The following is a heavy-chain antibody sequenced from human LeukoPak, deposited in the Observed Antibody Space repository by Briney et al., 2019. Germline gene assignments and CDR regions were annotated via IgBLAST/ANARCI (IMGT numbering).Heavy chain of an antibody. CDR1: GGTFSSYA. J-gene: IGHJ3*02. CDR3: ARDLTGTRDAFDI. V-gene: IGHV1-69*05. Sequence: SVKVSCKASGGTFSSYAISWVRQAPGQGLEWMGGIIPIFGTANYAQKFQGRVTITTDESTSTAYMELSSLRSEDTAVYYCARDLTGTRDAFDIWGQGTMVTVSS. D-gene: IGHD1-20*01. CDR2: IIPIFGTA.